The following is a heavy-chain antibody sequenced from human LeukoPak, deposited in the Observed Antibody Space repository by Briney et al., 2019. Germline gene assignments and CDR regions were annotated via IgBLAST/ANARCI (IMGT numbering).Heavy chain of an antibody. Sequence: GGSLRLSCAASGFTFSPYSMNWVRQAPGKGLEWVAVISYDGSNKYYADSVKGRFTISRDNSKNTLYLQMNSLRAEDTAVYYCAREYSSSWSIYYYYYYMDVWGKGTTVTVSS. V-gene: IGHV3-30-3*01. CDR3: AREYSSSWSIYYYYYYMDV. CDR1: GFTFSPYS. J-gene: IGHJ6*03. D-gene: IGHD6-13*01. CDR2: ISYDGSNK.